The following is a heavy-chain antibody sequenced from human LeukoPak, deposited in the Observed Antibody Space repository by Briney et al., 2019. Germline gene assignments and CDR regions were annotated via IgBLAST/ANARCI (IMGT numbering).Heavy chain of an antibody. D-gene: IGHD5-18*01. CDR3: ARDILTKSLLETAMVFDY. V-gene: IGHV1-69*04. Sequence: SVKVSCKASGGTFSSYAIRWVRPAPGQGLAWMGRINPILGIANYAQKFQGRVTITADKSTRTAYMELSSLRSEDTAVYYCARDILTKSLLETAMVFDYWGQGTLVTVSS. CDR2: INPILGIA. J-gene: IGHJ4*02. CDR1: GGTFSSYA.